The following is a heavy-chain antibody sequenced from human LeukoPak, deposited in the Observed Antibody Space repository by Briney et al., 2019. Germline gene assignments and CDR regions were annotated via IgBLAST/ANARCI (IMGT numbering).Heavy chain of an antibody. Sequence: SETLSLTCAVYGGSFSGYYWSWIRQPPGKGLEWIGEINHSGSTNYNPSLKSRVTISGDTSKNQVSLKLSSVTAADTAVYYCARGLVTYDYVWGSYRYTFDYWGQGTLVTVSS. D-gene: IGHD3-16*02. CDR3: ARGLVTYDYVWGSYRYTFDY. J-gene: IGHJ4*02. CDR1: GGSFSGYY. CDR2: INHSGST. V-gene: IGHV4-34*01.